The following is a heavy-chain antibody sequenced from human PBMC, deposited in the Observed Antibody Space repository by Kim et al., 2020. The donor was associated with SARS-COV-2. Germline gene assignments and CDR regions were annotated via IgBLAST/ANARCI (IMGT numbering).Heavy chain of an antibody. V-gene: IGHV3-64D*09. CDR2: ISSNGGST. CDR1: GFTFSSYA. J-gene: IGHJ4*02. CDR3: VKGTSGYSRGYFDY. Sequence: GGSLRLSCSASGFTFSSYAMHWVRQAPGKGLEYVSAISSNGGSTYYADSVKGRFTISRDNSKNTLYLQMSSLRAEDTAVYYCVKGTSGYSRGYFDYWGQGTLVTVSS. D-gene: IGHD3-22*01.